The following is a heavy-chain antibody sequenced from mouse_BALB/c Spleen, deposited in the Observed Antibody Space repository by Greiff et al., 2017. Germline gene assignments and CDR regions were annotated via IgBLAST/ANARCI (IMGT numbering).Heavy chain of an antibody. CDR2: IWAGGST. Sequence: VKLVESGPGLVAPSQSLSITCTVSGFSLTSYGVHWVRQPPGKGLEWLGVIWAGGSTNYNSALMSRLSISKDNSKSQVFLKMNSLQTDDTAMYYCARGGVYGKSAMDDWGQGTSVTVSS. CDR1: GFSLTSYG. J-gene: IGHJ4*01. CDR3: ARGGVYGKSAMDD. V-gene: IGHV2-9*02. D-gene: IGHD1-1*01.